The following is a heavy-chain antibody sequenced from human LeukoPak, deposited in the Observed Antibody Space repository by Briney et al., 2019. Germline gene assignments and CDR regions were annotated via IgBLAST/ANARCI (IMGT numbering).Heavy chain of an antibody. J-gene: IGHJ4*02. CDR1: GGSFNDYY. CDR2: INHSGST. Sequence: PSEILSLTCAVYGGSFNDYYWSWIRQVPGKGLEWIGEINHSGSTNYNPSLKSRVTISVDTSKNQFSLKLSSVTAADTAVYYCAGGHSILDYWGQGTLVTVSS. D-gene: IGHD4-11*01. V-gene: IGHV4-34*01. CDR3: AGGHSILDY.